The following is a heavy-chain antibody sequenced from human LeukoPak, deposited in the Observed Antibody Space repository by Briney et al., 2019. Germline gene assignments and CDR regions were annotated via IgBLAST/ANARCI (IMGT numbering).Heavy chain of an antibody. J-gene: IGHJ4*02. CDR2: IIPIFGTA. Sequence: GASVKVSCKASGGTFSSYAISWVRQAPGQGLEWMGRIIPIFGTANYAQQFQGRVTITTDESTSTAYMELSSLRSEDTAVYYCARESGSSGPTDSPELDYWGQGTLVTVSS. CDR3: ARESGSSGPTDSPELDY. V-gene: IGHV1-69*05. CDR1: GGTFSSYA. D-gene: IGHD3-10*01.